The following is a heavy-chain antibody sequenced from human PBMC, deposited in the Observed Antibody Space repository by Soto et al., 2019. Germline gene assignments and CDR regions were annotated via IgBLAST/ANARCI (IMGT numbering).Heavy chain of an antibody. Sequence: QVQLQESGPGLVKPSETLSLSCTVSGDSISSYYWNWIRQPPGQVLEWIGYIYYTGSTNHNPSLKSRVSVSLDTPKNQFSLNLSSVTAADTAVYYCARDGATSSSWQNWFDSWGQGILVTVSS. J-gene: IGHJ5*01. D-gene: IGHD6-13*01. CDR2: IYYTGST. V-gene: IGHV4-59*01. CDR1: GDSISSYY. CDR3: ARDGATSSSWQNWFDS.